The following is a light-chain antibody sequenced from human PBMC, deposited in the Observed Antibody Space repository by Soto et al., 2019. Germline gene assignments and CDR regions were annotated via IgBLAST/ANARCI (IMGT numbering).Light chain of an antibody. Sequence: EIVMTQSPATLSVSPGERATLSCSASQSVSSNLAWYQQKPGQAPRLLIYGASTRATGIPARFSGSGSGTDFTLTISRLEPEDFAVYYCQQYGSSLITFGQGTRLEIK. CDR3: QQYGSSLIT. V-gene: IGKV3-15*01. J-gene: IGKJ5*01. CDR1: QSVSSN. CDR2: GAS.